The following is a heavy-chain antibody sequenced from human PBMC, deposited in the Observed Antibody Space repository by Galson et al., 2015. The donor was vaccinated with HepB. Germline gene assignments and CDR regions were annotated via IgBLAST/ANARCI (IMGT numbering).Heavy chain of an antibody. CDR3: AKDLYGDYGGIDY. CDR2: IRGSGGDT. CDR1: GFTFRTYA. D-gene: IGHD4-17*01. J-gene: IGHJ4*02. Sequence: SLRLSCAASGFTFRTYAMTWVRQAPGKGLEWVSVIRGSGGDTYYADSVKGRFTISRDSSKNTLYLQMNSLRAEDTAVYYCAKDLYGDYGGIDYWGQGTLVTVSS. V-gene: IGHV3-23*01.